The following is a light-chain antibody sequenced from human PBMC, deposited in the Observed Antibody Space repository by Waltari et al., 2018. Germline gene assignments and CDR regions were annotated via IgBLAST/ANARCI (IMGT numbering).Light chain of an antibody. CDR2: KAS. Sequence: DVQLIHSPFTLSASVGDRVNMTCRASASVKNNLAWYQHQPGKAPKVLVHKASRLESGVASRFSGSGYGTEFTLTISSLEPDDFATYSCHQYNTLPLTFGGGTKVEIK. CDR3: HQYNTLPLT. CDR1: ASVKNN. V-gene: IGKV1-5*03. J-gene: IGKJ4*01.